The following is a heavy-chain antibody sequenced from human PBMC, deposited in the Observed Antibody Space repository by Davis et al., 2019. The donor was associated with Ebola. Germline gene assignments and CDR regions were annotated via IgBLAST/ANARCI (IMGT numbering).Heavy chain of an antibody. Sequence: GESLKISCTASGFTFSSYAMSWVRQAPGKGLEWVSGISDSGDSTEYIDSVKGRFTISRDNSKNTLHLQMNSLRAEDTAVYFCAKGGLGLGNSYSYYMDVWGKGATVTVSS. J-gene: IGHJ6*03. CDR2: ISDSGDST. CDR3: AKGGLGLGNSYSYYMDV. V-gene: IGHV3-23*01. D-gene: IGHD1-26*01. CDR1: GFTFSSYA.